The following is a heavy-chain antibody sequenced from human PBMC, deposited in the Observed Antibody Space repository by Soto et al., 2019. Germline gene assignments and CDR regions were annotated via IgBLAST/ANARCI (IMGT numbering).Heavy chain of an antibody. CDR3: VRDQLFFNDFSGRTVNGFDV. J-gene: IGHJ3*01. D-gene: IGHD1-1*01. CDR1: GVTFSSYS. Sequence: GGSLGLSCAASGVTFSSYSMNWVRQAPGKGLEWVSYISSSSSTIYYADSVKGRFTISRDNSKNTLYLQMNSLGAEDTAVYYCVRDQLFFNDFSGRTVNGFDVWGQGTMVTVS. CDR2: ISSSSSTI. V-gene: IGHV3-48*01.